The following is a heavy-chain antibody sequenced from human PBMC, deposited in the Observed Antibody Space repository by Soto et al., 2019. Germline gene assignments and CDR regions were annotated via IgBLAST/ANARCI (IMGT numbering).Heavy chain of an antibody. V-gene: IGHV2-70*01. CDR3: ARIRRIAARGLWYFDY. Sequence: SGPTLVNPTQTLTLTCTFSGFSLSTSGMCVSWIRQPPGKALEWLALIDWDDDKYYSTSLKTRLTISKDTSKNQVVLTMTNMDPVDTATYYCARIRRIAARGLWYFDYWGQGTLVTVSS. CDR1: GFSLSTSGMC. CDR2: IDWDDDK. J-gene: IGHJ4*02. D-gene: IGHD6-6*01.